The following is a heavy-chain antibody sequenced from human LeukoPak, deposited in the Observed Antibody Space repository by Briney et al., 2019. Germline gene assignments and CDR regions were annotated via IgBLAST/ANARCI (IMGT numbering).Heavy chain of an antibody. CDR2: ISGSSSCI. CDR3: ARVDDYDSSGYYYN. V-gene: IGHV3-21*01. J-gene: IGHJ4*02. D-gene: IGHD3-22*01. CDR1: GFTFSNYN. Sequence: PGGSLRLSCAASGFTFSNYNMNWVRQAPGKGLEWVSSISGSSSCIYYADSVKGRFTISRDNAKNSLYLQMNSLGAEDTAAYYCARVDDYDSSGYYYNWGQGTLVTVSS.